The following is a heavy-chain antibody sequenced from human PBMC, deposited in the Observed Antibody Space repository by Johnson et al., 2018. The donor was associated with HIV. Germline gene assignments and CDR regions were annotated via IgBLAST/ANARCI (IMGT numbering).Heavy chain of an antibody. CDR3: VRDQGSGWPTNAFDI. J-gene: IGHJ3*02. D-gene: IGHD6-19*01. CDR2: ISYGESNE. Sequence: QMLLVESGGGVVQPGRSLRLSCAASGFTFSSYALHWVRQAPGKGLEWVAVISYGESNEYYADSVKGRFTISRDNSKNMTNLQMNGLSDEDTADYYCVRDQGSGWPTNAFDIWGQGTMVTVSS. CDR1: GFTFSSYA. V-gene: IGHV3-30-3*01.